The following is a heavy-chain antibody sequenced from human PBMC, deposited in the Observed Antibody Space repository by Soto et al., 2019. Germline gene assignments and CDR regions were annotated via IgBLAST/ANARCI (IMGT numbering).Heavy chain of an antibody. Sequence: QLQLQESGPGLVKPSETLSLTCTVSGGSISSSSYYWGWIRQPPGKGLEWIGSIYYSGTTYYNPSLKSRVTISVDTSKNQFSLKLSSVTAADTAVYYCPRHDFHVTTVTLRYFDYWGQGTLVTVSS. D-gene: IGHD4-17*01. CDR2: IYYSGTT. CDR3: PRHDFHVTTVTLRYFDY. V-gene: IGHV4-39*01. J-gene: IGHJ4*02. CDR1: GGSISSSSYY.